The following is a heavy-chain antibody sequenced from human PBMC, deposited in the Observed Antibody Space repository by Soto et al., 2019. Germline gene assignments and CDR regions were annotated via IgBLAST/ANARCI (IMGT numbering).Heavy chain of an antibody. CDR3: ARGRSSSWYGGFGRTYNWFDP. D-gene: IGHD6-13*01. CDR2: INPNSGGT. J-gene: IGHJ5*02. Sequence: ASVTLSCKASGYSFTGCYMRWVRQDHGQGLEWMGWINPNSGGTNYAQKFQGRVTMTRDTSVSTAYMELSRLGSDDTAVYYCARGRSSSWYGGFGRTYNWFDPWGQGAPVTVSS. V-gene: IGHV1-2*02. CDR1: GYSFTGCY.